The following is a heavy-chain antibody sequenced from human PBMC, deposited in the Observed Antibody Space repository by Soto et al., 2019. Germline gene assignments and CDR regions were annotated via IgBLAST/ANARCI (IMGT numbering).Heavy chain of an antibody. D-gene: IGHD3-3*01. CDR1: GYTFSSYG. V-gene: IGHV1-18*01. Sequence: GASVKVSCKASGYTFSSYGISWVRQAPGQGLEWMGWISAYNGNTNYAQKLQGRVTMTTDTSTSTAYMELRSLRSDDTAVYYCARRAFSSGPQRVYYYYGLDVWGQGTTVTVSS. J-gene: IGHJ6*02. CDR3: ARRAFSSGPQRVYYYYGLDV. CDR2: ISAYNGNT.